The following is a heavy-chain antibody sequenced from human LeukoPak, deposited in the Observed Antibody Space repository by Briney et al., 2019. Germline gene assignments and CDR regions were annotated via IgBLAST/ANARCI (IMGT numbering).Heavy chain of an antibody. CDR1: GGSFSGYF. CDR3: ARRNILTEGEAFDI. J-gene: IGHJ3*02. CDR2: IYNSRTT. V-gene: IGHV4-34*01. D-gene: IGHD3-9*01. Sequence: SETLSLTCAVYGGSFSGYFWSWIRQPPGKGLEWIGFIYNSRTTNYNPSLRSRVTISVDTSKNQFSLKLNSVTAADTAVYYCARRNILTEGEAFDIWGQGTLVTVSS.